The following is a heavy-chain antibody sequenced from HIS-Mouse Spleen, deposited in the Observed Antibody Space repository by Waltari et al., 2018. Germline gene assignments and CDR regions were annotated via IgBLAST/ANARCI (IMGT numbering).Heavy chain of an antibody. J-gene: IGHJ3*02. CDR2: INHSGST. D-gene: IGHD3-9*01. Sequence: QVQLQQWGAGLLKPSETLSLTCAVYGGSFSGYYWSWIRQPPGKGLEWSGEINHSGSTNYNPSLKSRVTISVDTSKNQFSLKLSSVTAADTAVYYCARGRDDILTGYYRGDAFDIWGQGTMVTVSS. CDR1: GGSFSGYY. V-gene: IGHV4-34*01. CDR3: ARGRDDILTGYYRGDAFDI.